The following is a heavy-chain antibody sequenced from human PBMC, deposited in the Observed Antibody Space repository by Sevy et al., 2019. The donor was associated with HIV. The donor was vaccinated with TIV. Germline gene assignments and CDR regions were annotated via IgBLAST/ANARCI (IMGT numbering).Heavy chain of an antibody. CDR1: GFTFGDYC. V-gene: IGHV3-49*04. Sequence: GGSLRLSCTASGFTFGDYCMSWVRQAPGKGLEWVAFLKRDVYSGTVDHAASVRGRFFISRAASKTIAYMQMNDLKTEVTGVYYCTRWKAAQSIFDYWGQGALVTVSS. J-gene: IGHJ4*02. D-gene: IGHD6-13*01. CDR2: LKRDVYSGTV. CDR3: TRWKAAQSIFDY.